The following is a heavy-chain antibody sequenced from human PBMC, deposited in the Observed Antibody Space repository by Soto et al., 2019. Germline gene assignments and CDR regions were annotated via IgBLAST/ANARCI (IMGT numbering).Heavy chain of an antibody. Sequence: QVQLVQSGAEVQKPGSSVKVSCKASGGTFSSYAISWVRQAPGQGLEWMGGIIPIFGTANYAQKFQGRVTITADESTSTAEMELSSLRSEDTAVYYCARGMVGELLSSWFDPWGQGTLVTVSS. CDR3: ARGMVGELLSSWFDP. J-gene: IGHJ5*02. D-gene: IGHD1-26*01. CDR1: GGTFSSYA. V-gene: IGHV1-69*01. CDR2: IIPIFGTA.